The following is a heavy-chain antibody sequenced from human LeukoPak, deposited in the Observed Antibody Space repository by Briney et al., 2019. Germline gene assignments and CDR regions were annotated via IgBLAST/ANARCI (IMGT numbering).Heavy chain of an antibody. V-gene: IGHV3-23*01. CDR3: AKRSLVVTAIPGGYFDY. Sequence: GGSLRLSCAASGFTFSSYAMSWVRQAPGKGLEWVSAISGSGGSTYYADSVKGRFTISRDNSKNTLYLQMNSLRAEDTAVYYCAKRSLVVTAIPGGYFDYWGQGTLVTVSS. CDR1: GFTFSSYA. D-gene: IGHD2-21*02. J-gene: IGHJ4*02. CDR2: ISGSGGST.